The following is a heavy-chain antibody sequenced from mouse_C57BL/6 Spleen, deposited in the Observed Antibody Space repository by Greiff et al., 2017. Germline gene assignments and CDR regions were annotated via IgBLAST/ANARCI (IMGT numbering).Heavy chain of an antibody. V-gene: IGHV1-42*01. CDR2: INPSTGGT. CDR1: GYSFTGYY. Sequence: VQLQQSGPELVKPGASVKISCKASGYSFTGYYMNWVKQSPEKSLEWIGGINPSTGGTTYNQKFKAKATLTVDKSSSTAYMQLKSLTSEDSAVYYCARGNLEYFDVWGTGTTVTVSS. J-gene: IGHJ1*03. CDR3: ARGNLEYFDV. D-gene: IGHD2-1*01.